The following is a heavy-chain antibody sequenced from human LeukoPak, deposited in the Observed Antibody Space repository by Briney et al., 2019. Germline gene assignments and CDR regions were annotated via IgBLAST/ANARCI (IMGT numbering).Heavy chain of an antibody. CDR1: GGSISSSSYY. D-gene: IGHD5-24*01. Sequence: SETLSLTCTVSGGSISSSSYYWGWIRQPPGKGLEWIGSIYYSGSTYYNPSLKSRVTLSVDASKNKFSLNLNSVTAADTAVYYCARSRISRDGYNWAFDIWGQGTMVTVSS. CDR2: IYYSGST. J-gene: IGHJ3*02. V-gene: IGHV4-39*01. CDR3: ARSRISRDGYNWAFDI.